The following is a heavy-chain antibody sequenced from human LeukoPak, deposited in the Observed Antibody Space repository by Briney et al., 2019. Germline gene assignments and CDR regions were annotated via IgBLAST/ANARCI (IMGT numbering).Heavy chain of an antibody. J-gene: IGHJ6*02. V-gene: IGHV1-18*01. CDR3: ARHDFWSGSLYYYGMDV. D-gene: IGHD3-3*01. Sequence: ASVKVSCKASGYTFTSYGISWVRQAPGQGLEWMGWISAYNGNTNYAQKLQGRVTMTTDTSTSTAYMELRSLRSDDTAVYYCARHDFWSGSLYYYGMDVWGQGTLVTVSS. CDR2: ISAYNGNT. CDR1: GYTFTSYG.